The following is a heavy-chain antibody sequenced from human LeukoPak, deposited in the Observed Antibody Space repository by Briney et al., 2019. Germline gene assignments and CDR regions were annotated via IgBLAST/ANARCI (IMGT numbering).Heavy chain of an antibody. V-gene: IGHV4-39*01. CDR1: GGSISSSSYY. D-gene: IGHD1-26*01. CDR2: IYYSGST. J-gene: IGHJ4*02. Sequence: SETLSLTCTVSGGSISSSSYYWGWIRQPPGKGLEWIGSIYYSGSTYYNPSLKSRVTISVDTSKNQFSLKLSSVTAADTAAYYCARLGVVAASRRGGYFDYWGQGTLVTVSS. CDR3: ARLGVVAASRRGGYFDY.